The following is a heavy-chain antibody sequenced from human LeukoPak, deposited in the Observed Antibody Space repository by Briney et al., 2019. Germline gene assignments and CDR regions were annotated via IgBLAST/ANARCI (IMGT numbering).Heavy chain of an antibody. CDR2: INAYNGNT. D-gene: IGHD6-19*01. CDR1: GYTFTSYG. CDR3: AKVRRSSGWHSSDY. J-gene: IGHJ4*02. V-gene: IGHV1-18*01. Sequence: ASVKVSCTASGYTFTSYGISWVRQAPGQGLEWMGWINAYNGNTNYAQKLQGRVTMTTDTSTSTAYMELRSLRSDDTAVYYCAKVRRSSGWHSSDYWGQGTLVTVSS.